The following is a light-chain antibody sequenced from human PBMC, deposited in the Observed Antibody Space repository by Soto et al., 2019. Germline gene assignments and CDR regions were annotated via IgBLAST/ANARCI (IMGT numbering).Light chain of an antibody. J-gene: IGKJ2*01. CDR3: QQTHSTIHS. CDR2: AAA. CDR1: QNIERY. V-gene: IGKV1-39*01. Sequence: DIQMTQSPSSLSASIGDTITISCRASQNIERYLNWYQKKEGRAPQLLMFAAANLESGVPSRFRGSGSGTDCTLTISSLQPEDFATYYCQQTHSTIHSFGQGTKVDIK.